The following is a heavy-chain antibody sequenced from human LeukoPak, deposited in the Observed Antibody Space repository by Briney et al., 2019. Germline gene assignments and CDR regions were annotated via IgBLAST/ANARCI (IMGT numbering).Heavy chain of an antibody. V-gene: IGHV3-7*01. Sequence: GGSLRLSCAASAFTCSSYWMSWVRQAPGKGLEWVANIKQDGSEKYYVDSVKGRFTISRDNAKNSLYLQMNSLRAEDTAVYYCAELGITMIGGVWGKGTTVTVSS. CDR1: AFTCSSYW. CDR2: IKQDGSEK. CDR3: AELGITMIGGV. J-gene: IGHJ6*04. D-gene: IGHD3-10*02.